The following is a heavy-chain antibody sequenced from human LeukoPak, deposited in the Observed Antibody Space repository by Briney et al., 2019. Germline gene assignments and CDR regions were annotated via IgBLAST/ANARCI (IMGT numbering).Heavy chain of an antibody. J-gene: IGHJ4*02. Sequence: GGSLRLSCAASGFTFSSYWMTWVRQAPGKGLEWVANIKTDGSEKYYVDSVRGRFTISRDNAKNSLYLQMNSLRVEDTAVYYCARAAKFEFYFDYWGQGTLVTVSS. CDR3: ARAAKFEFYFDY. CDR2: IKTDGSEK. D-gene: IGHD3-10*01. V-gene: IGHV3-7*01. CDR1: GFTFSSYW.